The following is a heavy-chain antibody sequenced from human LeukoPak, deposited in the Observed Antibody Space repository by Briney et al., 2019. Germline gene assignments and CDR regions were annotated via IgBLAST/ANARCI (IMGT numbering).Heavy chain of an antibody. V-gene: IGHV3-53*01. D-gene: IGHD1-26*01. CDR2: IYSGGST. CDR3: ARESAVGAEGDYFDY. CDR1: GFTVSSNY. Sequence: GGSLTLSCAASGFTVSSNYMSWVRQAPGKGLEWVSVIYSGGSTYYADSVKGRFTISRDNSKNTLYLQMNSLRAEDTAVYYCARESAVGAEGDYFDYWGQGTLVTVSS. J-gene: IGHJ4*02.